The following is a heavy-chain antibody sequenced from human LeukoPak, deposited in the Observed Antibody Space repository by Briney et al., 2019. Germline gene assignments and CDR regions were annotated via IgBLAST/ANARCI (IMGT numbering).Heavy chain of an antibody. J-gene: IGHJ4*02. D-gene: IGHD2/OR15-2a*01. Sequence: SETLSLTCTVSGGSISSYYWSWIRQPAGKGLEWIGRIYTTGSTNYNPSLKTRLTISVDTSKNQFSLRLNSVTAADTAVYYCARFSQYYDSPTHYLDYWGQGILVTVSS. CDR1: GGSISSYY. CDR3: ARFSQYYDSPTHYLDY. V-gene: IGHV4-4*07. CDR2: IYTTGST.